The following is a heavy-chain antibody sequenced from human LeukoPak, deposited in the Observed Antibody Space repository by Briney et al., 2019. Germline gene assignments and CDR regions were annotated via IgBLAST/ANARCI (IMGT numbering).Heavy chain of an antibody. J-gene: IGHJ6*04. V-gene: IGHV3-21*01. CDR3: ARDAPHYCSSTSC. CDR2: ISSSSSYI. CDR1: GFTFSRYS. D-gene: IGHD2-2*01. Sequence: GGSLILSGAASGFTFSRYSMNWVRQAPGKGLEWVSSISSSSSYIYYADSVKGRFTISRDNAKNSLYLQMNSLRAEDTAVYYCARDAPHYCSSTSCWGKGTTVTVSS.